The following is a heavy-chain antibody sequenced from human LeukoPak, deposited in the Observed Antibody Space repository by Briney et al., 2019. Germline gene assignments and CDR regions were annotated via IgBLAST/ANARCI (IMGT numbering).Heavy chain of an antibody. CDR3: ARGLAVAGTPPFDY. CDR2: IYYSGST. CDR1: GGSISSYY. Sequence: PSETLSLTCTVSGGSISSYYWSWIPQPPGKGLEWIGYIYYSGSTNYNPSLKSRVTISVDTSKNQFSLKLSSVTAADTAVYYCARGLAVAGTPPFDYWGQGTLVTVSS. D-gene: IGHD6-19*01. V-gene: IGHV4-59*01. J-gene: IGHJ4*02.